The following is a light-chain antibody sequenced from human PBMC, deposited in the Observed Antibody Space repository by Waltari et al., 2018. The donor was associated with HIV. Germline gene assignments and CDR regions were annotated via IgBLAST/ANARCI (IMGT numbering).Light chain of an antibody. Sequence: QSALTQPPSASGSRGQSVTISCTGTSRDAGSYNYVSWYQQYPGMAPKLIIYEVNKRPSGVPDRFSGSKSGNTASLTVSGLQAEDEADFYCSSYAGSAVVFGGGTKLTVL. CDR1: SRDAGSYNY. CDR3: SSYAGSAVV. V-gene: IGLV2-8*01. CDR2: EVN. J-gene: IGLJ2*01.